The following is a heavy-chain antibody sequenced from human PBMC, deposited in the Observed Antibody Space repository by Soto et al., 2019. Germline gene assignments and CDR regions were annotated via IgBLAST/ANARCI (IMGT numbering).Heavy chain of an antibody. Sequence: PSETLSLTCTVSGGSISGSSYYWGWIRQPPGKGLEWIGSIYYSASTFYNPSLKSRVTISVDTSKNQFSLNLTSVTVADTAVYFCARETYYGDYYFDSWGQGTLVTVSS. V-gene: IGHV4-39*02. D-gene: IGHD4-17*01. CDR2: IYYSAST. CDR3: ARETYYGDYYFDS. J-gene: IGHJ4*02. CDR1: GGSISGSSYY.